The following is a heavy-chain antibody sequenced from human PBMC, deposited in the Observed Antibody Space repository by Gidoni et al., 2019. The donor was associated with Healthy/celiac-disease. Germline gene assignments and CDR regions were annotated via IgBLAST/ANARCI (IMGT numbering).Heavy chain of an antibody. Sequence: QVQLVQSGAEVKKPGASVKVSCKASGYTFTSYYMHWVRQAPGQGLEWMGIINPSGGSTSYAQKFQGRVTMTRDTSTGTVYMELSSLRSEDTAVYYCARTPGGGYCSSTSCYEGLMVRGRSLSYFDYWGQGTLVTVSS. CDR1: GYTFTSYY. J-gene: IGHJ4*02. D-gene: IGHD2-2*01. V-gene: IGHV1-46*01. CDR2: INPSGGST. CDR3: ARTPGGGYCSSTSCYEGLMVRGRSLSYFDY.